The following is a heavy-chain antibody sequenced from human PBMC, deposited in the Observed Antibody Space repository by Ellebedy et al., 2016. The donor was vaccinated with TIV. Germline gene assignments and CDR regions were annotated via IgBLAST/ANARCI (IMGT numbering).Heavy chain of an antibody. V-gene: IGHV1-3*01. CDR3: ARELIRWYLNDAFDI. Sequence: ASVKVSCKASGYTFAYYVMHWVRQAPGQRLEWMGCINAGNGDIKYSKNFQGRVTITSDTAASTAYMELGGLRFEDTAVYYCARELIRWYLNDAFDIWGQGTMVTVSS. CDR1: GYTFAYYV. J-gene: IGHJ3*02. D-gene: IGHD4-23*01. CDR2: INAGNGDI.